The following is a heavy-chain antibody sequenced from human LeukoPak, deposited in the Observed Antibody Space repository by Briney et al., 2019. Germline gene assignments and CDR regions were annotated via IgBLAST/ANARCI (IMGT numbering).Heavy chain of an antibody. J-gene: IGHJ4*02. Sequence: SETLSLTCAVSGASISSYYWSWIRQSPGKGLEWIGYIYYSASTNYNPSVKSRGTISVDTSKNQFSLKLSSLTAADTAVYYCARSTRLWFGEVNYFDYWGQGTLVTVSS. CDR3: ARSTRLWFGEVNYFDY. V-gene: IGHV4-59*08. D-gene: IGHD3-10*01. CDR2: IYYSAST. CDR1: GASISSYY.